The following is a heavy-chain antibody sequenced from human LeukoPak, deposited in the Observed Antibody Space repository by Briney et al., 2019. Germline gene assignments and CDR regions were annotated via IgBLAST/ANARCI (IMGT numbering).Heavy chain of an antibody. J-gene: IGHJ4*02. CDR1: GFTFSSYA. CDR3: ARVAGQYVARYFDY. D-gene: IGHD2-15*01. CDR2: ISYDGSNK. Sequence: GRSLRLSCAASGFTFSSYAMHWVRQAPGKGLEWVAVISYDGSNKYYADSVKGRFTISRDNSKNTLYLQMNSLRAEDTAVYYCARVAGQYVARYFDYWGQGTLVTVSS. V-gene: IGHV3-30-3*01.